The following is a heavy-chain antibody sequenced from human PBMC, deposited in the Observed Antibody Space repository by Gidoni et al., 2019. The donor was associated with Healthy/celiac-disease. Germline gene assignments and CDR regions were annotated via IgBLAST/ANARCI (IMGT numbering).Heavy chain of an antibody. J-gene: IGHJ4*02. CDR1: GFTFSSYA. CDR3: AKDLRRLLFWY. V-gene: IGHV3-23*01. Sequence: EVQLLESGGGLVQPGVSLSLSCAASGFTFSSYAMSWVRQAPGKGLEWVSAISGSGGSTYYADSVKGRFTISRDNSKNTLYLQMNSLRAEDTAVYYCAKDLRRLLFWYWGQGTLVTVSS. D-gene: IGHD4-17*01. CDR2: ISGSGGST.